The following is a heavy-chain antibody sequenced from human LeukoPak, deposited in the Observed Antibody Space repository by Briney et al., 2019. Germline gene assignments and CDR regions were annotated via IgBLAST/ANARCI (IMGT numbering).Heavy chain of an antibody. V-gene: IGHV4-30-2*01. J-gene: IGHJ4*02. CDR2: IYHDGTT. Sequence: KASETLSLTCTVSGASISSSGYCWGWVRQPPGKGLEWIGYIYHDGTTYYNPSLKSRVTISVDRSKNQLSLQLTSVTAADTAVYYCARWADYWGQGTLVTVSS. CDR3: ARWADY. CDR1: GASISSSGYC.